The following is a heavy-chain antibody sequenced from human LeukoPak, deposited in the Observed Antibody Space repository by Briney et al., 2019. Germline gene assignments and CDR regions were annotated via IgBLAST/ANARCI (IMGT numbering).Heavy chain of an antibody. J-gene: IGHJ6*03. D-gene: IGHD2-21*01. Sequence: GWSLRLSCAISGLTIHDYAMTWVRQAPGKGLEWVSTIVGDSSKTYYADSVKGRFTISRDNSNYMLFLHMNNLRAEDTAIYYCAIKPYNYSYLDVCGKGTTVTVSS. V-gene: IGHV3-23*01. CDR2: IVGDSSKT. CDR1: GLTIHDYA. CDR3: AIKPYNYSYLDV.